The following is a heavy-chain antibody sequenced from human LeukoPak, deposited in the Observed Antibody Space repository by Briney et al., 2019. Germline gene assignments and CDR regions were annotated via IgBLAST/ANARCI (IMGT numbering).Heavy chain of an antibody. Sequence: PGGSLRLSCAASGFTFNSYAMSWVRQAPGKGLEWVSAISGSGGSTYYADSMKGRFTISRDNSKNTLYLQMNSLRAEDTAVYYCAKGSNYYGSGPFDPWGQGTLVTVSS. J-gene: IGHJ5*02. CDR3: AKGSNYYGSGPFDP. CDR2: ISGSGGST. D-gene: IGHD3-10*01. CDR1: GFTFNSYA. V-gene: IGHV3-23*01.